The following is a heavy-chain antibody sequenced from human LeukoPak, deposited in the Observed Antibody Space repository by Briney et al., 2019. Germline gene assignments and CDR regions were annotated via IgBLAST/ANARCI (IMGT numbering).Heavy chain of an antibody. D-gene: IGHD3-22*01. Sequence: PSETLSLTCTVSGGSISSYYWSWIRQSPGKGLECIGYIHYTGSTNYNPSLKSRVTISVETSKNQFSLKLSSVTAADTAVYYCARNYASYYYDSSGPSPLDAFDIWGQGTMVTVSS. V-gene: IGHV4-59*12. CDR3: ARNYASYYYDSSGPSPLDAFDI. CDR2: IHYTGST. CDR1: GGSISSYY. J-gene: IGHJ3*02.